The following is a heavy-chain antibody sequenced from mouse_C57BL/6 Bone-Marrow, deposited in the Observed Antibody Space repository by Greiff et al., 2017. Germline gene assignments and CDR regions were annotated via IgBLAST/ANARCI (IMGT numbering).Heavy chain of an antibody. D-gene: IGHD2-5*01. CDR2: IRLKSDNYAT. CDR3: TGPYSSNYFAY. J-gene: IGHJ3*01. Sequence: EVKLVESGGGLVQPGGSMKLSCVASGFTFSNYWMNWVRQSPEKGLEWVAQIRLKSDNYATHYAESVKGRFTISRDDSKSSVYLQMNNLRAEETGIYYCTGPYSSNYFAYWGQGTLVTVSA. CDR1: GFTFSNYW. V-gene: IGHV6-3*01.